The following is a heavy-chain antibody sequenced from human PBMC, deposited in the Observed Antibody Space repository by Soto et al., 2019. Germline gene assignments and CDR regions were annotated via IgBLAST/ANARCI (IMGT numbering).Heavy chain of an antibody. CDR3: PRYVAILPGSDY. Sequence: QVQLVQSGAEVKKPGASVKVSCKASGYTFTSYGISWVRQAPGQGLEWMGWISAYNGNTNYAQKLQGRVTMTTDTSTGTAYMALRGLSSDDTAVYYCPRYVAILPGSDYWGQGTPVTVCS. CDR1: GYTFTSYG. CDR2: ISAYNGNT. D-gene: IGHD2-15*01. V-gene: IGHV1-18*01. J-gene: IGHJ4*02.